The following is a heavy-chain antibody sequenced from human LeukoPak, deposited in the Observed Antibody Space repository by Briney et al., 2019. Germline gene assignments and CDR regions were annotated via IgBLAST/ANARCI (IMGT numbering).Heavy chain of an antibody. CDR2: ISAYNGNT. J-gene: IGHJ3*02. CDR3: ARHRLPRVYYDSSGYYHNGFDI. D-gene: IGHD3-22*01. CDR1: GYTFTSYG. V-gene: IGHV1-18*01. Sequence: ASVKVSCKASGYTFTSYGISWVRQAPGQGLEWMGWISAYNGNTNYAQKLQGRVNMTTDTSTSTAYMELRSLRSDDTDVYYCARHRLPRVYYDSSGYYHNGFDIWGQGTMVTVSS.